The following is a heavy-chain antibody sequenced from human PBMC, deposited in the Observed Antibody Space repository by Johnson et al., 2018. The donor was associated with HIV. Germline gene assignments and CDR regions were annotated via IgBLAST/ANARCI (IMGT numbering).Heavy chain of an antibody. J-gene: IGHJ3*02. V-gene: IGHV3-30-3*01. CDR1: GFTFSSYA. CDR2: ISYDGSNK. CDR3: AKDIWDRAYCGGDCYILSAFDI. Sequence: QVQLVESGGGVVQPGRSLRLSCSASGFTFSSYAMHWVRQAPGKGLEWVAIISYDGSNKYYADSVKGRFTISRDNSKNTLYLQMNSLRAEDTAVYYCAKDIWDRAYCGGDCYILSAFDIWGQGTMVTVSS. D-gene: IGHD2-21*01.